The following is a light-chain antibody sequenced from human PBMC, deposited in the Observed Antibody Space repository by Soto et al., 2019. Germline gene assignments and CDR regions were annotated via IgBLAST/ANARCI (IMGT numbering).Light chain of an antibody. Sequence: DIQMTQSPSTLSASVGDRVTITFLASQSISSWLAWYQQKPGKAPKLLIYDASSLESGVPSRFSGSGSETEFSLTIRALQPEDFATYYCQQLSRYPLTFGGGTKVDIK. CDR3: QQLSRYPLT. V-gene: IGKV1-5*01. CDR1: QSISSW. CDR2: DAS. J-gene: IGKJ4*01.